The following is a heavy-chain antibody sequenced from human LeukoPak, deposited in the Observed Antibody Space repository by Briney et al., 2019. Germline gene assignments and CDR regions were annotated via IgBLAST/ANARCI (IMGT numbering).Heavy chain of an antibody. Sequence: GGSLRLSCAASGFTVGTKYMNWVRQAPGKGLEWVSIIYSGGNTYYADSVKGRFTISRDTSKNTLSLQMNSLRAEDTAVYFCARVGDHFHWNLDLWGRGTLVTVSS. D-gene: IGHD5-24*01. CDR3: ARVGDHFHWNLDL. J-gene: IGHJ2*01. CDR2: IYSGGNT. V-gene: IGHV3-53*01. CDR1: GFTVGTKY.